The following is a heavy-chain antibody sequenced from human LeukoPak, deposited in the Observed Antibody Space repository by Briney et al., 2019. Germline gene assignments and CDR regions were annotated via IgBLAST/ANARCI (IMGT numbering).Heavy chain of an antibody. Sequence: GGSLRLPCAASGFTFSSYAMSWVRQAPGKGLEWVSAISGSGGSTYYADSVKGRFTISRDNSKNTLYLQMNSLRAEDTAVYYCAKDHDSSGYYDYWGQGTLVTVSS. V-gene: IGHV3-23*01. CDR3: AKDHDSSGYYDY. J-gene: IGHJ4*02. CDR1: GFTFSSYA. CDR2: ISGSGGST. D-gene: IGHD3-22*01.